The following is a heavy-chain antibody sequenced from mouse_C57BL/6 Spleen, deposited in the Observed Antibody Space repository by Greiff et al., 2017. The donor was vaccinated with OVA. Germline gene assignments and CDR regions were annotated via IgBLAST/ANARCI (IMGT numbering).Heavy chain of an antibody. V-gene: IGHV1-80*01. J-gene: IGHJ3*01. CDR1: GYAFSSYW. CDR3: ARSNYYGSSPWFAY. Sequence: QVQLQQSGAELVKPGASVKISCKASGYAFSSYWMNWVKPRPGKGLEWIGQIYPGDGDTNYNGKFKGKATLTADKSSSTAYMQLSSLTSEDSAVYFCARSNYYGSSPWFAYWGQGTLVTVSA. D-gene: IGHD1-1*01. CDR2: IYPGDGDT.